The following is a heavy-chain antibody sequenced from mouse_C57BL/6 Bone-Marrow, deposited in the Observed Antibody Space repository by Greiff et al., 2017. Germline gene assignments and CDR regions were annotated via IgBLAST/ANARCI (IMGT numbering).Heavy chain of an antibody. CDR1: GYTFTDYN. CDR3: ARRWLLSYYAMDY. J-gene: IGHJ4*01. D-gene: IGHD2-3*01. Sequence: VQLQQSGPELVKPGASVKMSCKASGYTFTDYNMHWVKQSHGKSLEWIGYINPNNGGTSYNQKFKGKATLTVNKSSSTAYMELRSLTSEDSAVYYCARRWLLSYYAMDYWGQGTSVTVSS. V-gene: IGHV1-22*01. CDR2: INPNNGGT.